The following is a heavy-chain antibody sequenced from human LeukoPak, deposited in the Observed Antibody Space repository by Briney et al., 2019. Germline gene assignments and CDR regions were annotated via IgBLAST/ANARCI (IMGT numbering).Heavy chain of an antibody. D-gene: IGHD4-17*01. J-gene: IGHJ4*02. CDR1: GYTFTSYD. CDR2: MNPNSGNT. CDR3: ARVLDGDYEERIDY. V-gene: IGHV1-8*01. Sequence: ASVKVSCKASGYTFTSYDINWVRQATGQGLEWMGWMNPNSGNTGYAQKFQGRVTMTRNTSISTAYMELSSLRSDDTAVYYCARVLDGDYEERIDYWGQGTLVTVSS.